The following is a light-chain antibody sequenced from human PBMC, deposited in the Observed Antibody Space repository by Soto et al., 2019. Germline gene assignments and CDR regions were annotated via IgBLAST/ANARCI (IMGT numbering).Light chain of an antibody. J-gene: IGLJ2*01. CDR2: DVS. V-gene: IGLV2-14*03. CDR1: SSDIGGYNY. Sequence: QSALTQPASVSGSPGQSITISCTGTSSDIGGYNYVTWYQQYPDKAPKLMIYDVSNRPSGVSDRFSGSKSGNTASLTISGLQAEDEADYYRSSYTSSSTLVFGGGTKLTVL. CDR3: SSYTSSSTLV.